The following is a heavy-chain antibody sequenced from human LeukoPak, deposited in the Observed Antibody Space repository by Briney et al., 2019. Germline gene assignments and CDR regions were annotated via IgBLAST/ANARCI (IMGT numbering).Heavy chain of an antibody. CDR2: IWYDGSNK. CDR1: GFTFSSYG. J-gene: IGHJ5*02. D-gene: IGHD3-10*01. Sequence: GGSLRLSCAASGFTFSSYGMHWVRQAPGKGLEWVAVIWYDGSNKYYADSVKGRFTISRDNSKNTLYLQMNSLRSEDTAVYYCARGGPLLWFGELRDWFDPWGQGTLVTVSS. CDR3: ARGGPLLWFGELRDWFDP. V-gene: IGHV3-33*01.